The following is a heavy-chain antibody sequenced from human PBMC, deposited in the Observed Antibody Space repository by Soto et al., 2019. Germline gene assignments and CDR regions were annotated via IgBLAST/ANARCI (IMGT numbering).Heavy chain of an antibody. D-gene: IGHD2-15*01. CDR2: ISYDGSNK. Sequence: GGSVRLSCAASGFTFSSYAMHWVRQAPGKGLEWVAVISYDGSNKYYADSVKGRFTISRDNSKNTLYLQMNSLRAEDTAVYYCARDRGRGYCSGGSCYSDAFDIWGQGTMVTVSS. J-gene: IGHJ3*02. CDR3: ARDRGRGYCSGGSCYSDAFDI. V-gene: IGHV3-30-3*01. CDR1: GFTFSSYA.